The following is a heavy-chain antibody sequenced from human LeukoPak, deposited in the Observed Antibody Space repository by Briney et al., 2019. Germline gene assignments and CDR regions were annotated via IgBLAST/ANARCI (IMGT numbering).Heavy chain of an antibody. CDR2: IYSGGST. J-gene: IGHJ4*02. D-gene: IGHD1-26*01. CDR3: ARVPSGSFDY. V-gene: IGHV3-66*01. Sequence: GGSLRLSCAASGITVSSNYMSWVRQAPGKGLEWVSVIYSGGSTYYADSVKGRFTISRDNSKNTLYLQMSSLRAEDTAVYYCARVPSGSFDYWGQGTLVTVSS. CDR1: GITVSSNY.